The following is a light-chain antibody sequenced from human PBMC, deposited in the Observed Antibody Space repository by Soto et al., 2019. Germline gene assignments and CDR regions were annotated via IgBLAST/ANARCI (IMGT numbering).Light chain of an antibody. CDR1: QRIGSW. V-gene: IGKV1-5*01. CDR2: DAS. J-gene: IGKJ1*01. CDR3: QQYNSYPWT. Sequence: DIQMTQSPSTLSASVGDRVTITCRASQRIGSWLAWYQQKPGKDSKLLIYDASSLESGVPSRFSGSGSGTEFTLTIRSLQPDDFATYYCQQYNSYPWTFGQGTKVDIK.